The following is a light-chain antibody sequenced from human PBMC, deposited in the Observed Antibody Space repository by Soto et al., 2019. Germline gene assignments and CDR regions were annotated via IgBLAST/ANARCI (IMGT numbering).Light chain of an antibody. CDR3: QQYSTYTPRT. J-gene: IGKJ1*01. V-gene: IGKV1-17*01. CDR1: QDIRND. CDR2: AAS. Sequence: DIQMTQSPSSLSASVGDRVTITCRASQDIRNDLGWYQQKPGKAPKRLIYAASSLQSGVPSRFSGSGSGTEFTLTISSLQPEDSATYYCQQYSTYTPRTFGQGTKVEIK.